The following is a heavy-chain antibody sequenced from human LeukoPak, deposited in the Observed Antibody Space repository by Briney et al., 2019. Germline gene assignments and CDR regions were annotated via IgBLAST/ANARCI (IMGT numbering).Heavy chain of an antibody. CDR3: ARGQWLGPFDY. CDR2: ISDGASNK. CDR1: GFTFSTYA. V-gene: IGHV3-30-3*01. Sequence: GGSLRLSCAASGFTFSTYAMHWVRQAPGKGLEWVAVISDGASNKYYADSVKGRFTISRDNSKNTLYLQMKSLRPEDTAVYYCARGQWLGPFDYWGQGTLVTVSS. J-gene: IGHJ4*02. D-gene: IGHD6-19*01.